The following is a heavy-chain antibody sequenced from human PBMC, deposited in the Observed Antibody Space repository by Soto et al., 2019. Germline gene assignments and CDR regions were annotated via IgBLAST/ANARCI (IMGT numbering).Heavy chain of an antibody. Sequence: GGSQRLSSGAAEFTCSGYGGHWVRQAPGKGLVWVSRINSDGSSTSYADSVKGRFTISGDNAKNTLYLQMNSLRAEDTAVYYCARVGWPQYYFDYWGQGTLVTVSS. V-gene: IGHV3-74*01. CDR1: EFTCSGYG. CDR3: ARVGWPQYYFDY. J-gene: IGHJ4*02. CDR2: INSDGSST. D-gene: IGHD2-15*01.